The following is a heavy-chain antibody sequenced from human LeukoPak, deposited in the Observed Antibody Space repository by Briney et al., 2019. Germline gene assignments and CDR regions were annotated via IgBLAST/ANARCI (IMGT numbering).Heavy chain of an antibody. D-gene: IGHD2-15*01. CDR3: ARDSPRAYCSGGSCYGIGFDY. CDR1: GFTFSSYS. V-gene: IGHV3-21*01. CDR2: ISSSSSYI. Sequence: GGSLRLSCAASGFTFSSYSMNWVRQAPGKGLEWVSSISSSSSYIYYADSVKGRFTISRDNAKNSLYLQMNSLRAEDTAVYYCARDSPRAYCSGGSCYGIGFDYWGQGTLVTVSS. J-gene: IGHJ4*02.